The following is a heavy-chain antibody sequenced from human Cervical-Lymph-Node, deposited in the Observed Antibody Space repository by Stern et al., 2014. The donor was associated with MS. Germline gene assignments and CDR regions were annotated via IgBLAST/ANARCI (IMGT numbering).Heavy chain of an antibody. Sequence: VQLVQSGAEVKKPGSSVKVSCKASGGTFNTNVISWVRQAPGQGLEWMGGIIPIFGTALYAQKFQGRVPINANESTRAVYMELSSLRSEDTAVYYCARAAYSTSSYNYWGQGTLVIVSS. D-gene: IGHD6-6*01. CDR1: GGTFNTNV. V-gene: IGHV1-69*01. J-gene: IGHJ4*02. CDR3: ARAAYSTSSYNY. CDR2: IIPIFGTA.